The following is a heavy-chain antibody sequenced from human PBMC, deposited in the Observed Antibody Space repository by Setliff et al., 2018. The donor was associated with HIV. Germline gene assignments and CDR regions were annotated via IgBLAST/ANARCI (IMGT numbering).Heavy chain of an antibody. CDR1: GFNVNGHY. Sequence: PGGSLRLSCAASGFNVNGHYMAWIRQAPGREMECVAIFYSSSSRYYADSVEGRFTISRDTSRGIVYLQMNSLKAEDTAIYYCTRVYYSFWSGYFLYWYFDLWGRGTMVTVSS. J-gene: IGHJ2*01. CDR3: TRVYYSFWSGYFLYWYFDL. D-gene: IGHD3-3*01. V-gene: IGHV3-53*01. CDR2: FYSSSSR.